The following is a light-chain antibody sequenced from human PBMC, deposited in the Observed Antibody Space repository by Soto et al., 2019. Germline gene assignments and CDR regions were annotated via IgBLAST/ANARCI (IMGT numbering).Light chain of an antibody. CDR3: QQFDPYPLT. Sequence: AIQLTQSPSSLSASVGDRVTITCRASQGVSSAFAWYQQKPGKVPKLLIYDASSLQSGVPSRFSGSQSGTDFTLTISSLQPEDFATYYCQQFDPYPLTFGRGTRLEI. J-gene: IGKJ5*01. CDR2: DAS. CDR1: QGVSSA. V-gene: IGKV1-13*02.